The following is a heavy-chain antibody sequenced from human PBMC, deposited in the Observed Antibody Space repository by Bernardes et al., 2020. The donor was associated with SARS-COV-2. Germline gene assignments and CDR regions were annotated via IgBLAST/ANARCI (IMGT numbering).Heavy chain of an antibody. J-gene: IGHJ5*02. V-gene: IGHV3-21*01. CDR3: ARDGAAAGDVDNWFDP. CDR2: ISRSSADI. CDR1: GFTFTSYS. D-gene: IGHD6-13*01. Sequence: GGSLRLSCAASGFTFTSYSMNWVRQAPGKGLEWVSSISRSSADIYYADSVKGRFTISRDNAKNSLYLQMSSLRADDTAVYYCARDGAAAGDVDNWFDPWGQGTLVIVSS.